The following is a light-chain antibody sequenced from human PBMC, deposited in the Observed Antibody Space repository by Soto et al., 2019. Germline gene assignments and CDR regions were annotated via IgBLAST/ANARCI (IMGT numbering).Light chain of an antibody. CDR3: QQYGTSPQT. J-gene: IGKJ5*01. CDR2: DVS. Sequence: IVLTQSPGTLSLSPGERATLSCRASQSVSGTYLAWYQQKPGQAPRLLIYDVSSRATGIPDRFSGSGSGADFTLTISRLEPEDFAVYYWQQYGTSPQTFGQGTRLEI. V-gene: IGKV3-20*01. CDR1: QSVSGTY.